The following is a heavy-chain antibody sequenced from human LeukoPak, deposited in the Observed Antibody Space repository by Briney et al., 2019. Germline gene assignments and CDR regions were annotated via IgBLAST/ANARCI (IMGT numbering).Heavy chain of an antibody. J-gene: IGHJ5*02. CDR2: ISYDGSNK. Sequence: GRSLRLSCAASGFTFSSYGMHWVRQAPGKGLEWEAVISYDGSNKYYADSVKGRFTISRDNSKNTLYLQMNSLRAEDTAVYYCAKVEDTGPFDPWGQGTLVTVSS. D-gene: IGHD5-18*01. CDR1: GFTFSSYG. V-gene: IGHV3-30*18. CDR3: AKVEDTGPFDP.